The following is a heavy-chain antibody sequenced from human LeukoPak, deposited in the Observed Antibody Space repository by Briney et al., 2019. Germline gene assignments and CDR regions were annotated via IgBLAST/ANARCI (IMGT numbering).Heavy chain of an antibody. D-gene: IGHD4-17*01. V-gene: IGHV5-51*01. Sequence: EESLRISSKGSGYSFTSYWIGWVRQMPGKGLEWMGIIYPGDSDTRYSPYFQGQVTISADKSIITAYLQWSSLKASDTAMYYCARGGPYGDYEGWFDPWGQGTLVTVSS. CDR2: IYPGDSDT. CDR3: ARGGPYGDYEGWFDP. CDR1: GYSFTSYW. J-gene: IGHJ5*02.